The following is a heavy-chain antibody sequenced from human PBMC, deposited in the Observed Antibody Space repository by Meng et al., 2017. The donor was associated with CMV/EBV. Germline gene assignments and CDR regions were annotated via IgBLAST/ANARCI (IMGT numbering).Heavy chain of an antibody. CDR2: IYYSGST. CDR3: AREGDNPFDY. J-gene: IGHJ4*02. V-gene: IGHV4-30-4*08. CDR1: GGSISSGDYC. D-gene: IGHD2-21*02. Sequence: VALQEAGPGLVEHSPNLSLTLSVSGGSISSGDYCWSWIRQPPGKGLEWIGYIYYSGSTYYNPSLKSRVTISVDTSKNQFSLKLSSVTAADTAVYYCAREGDNPFDYWGQGTLVTVSS.